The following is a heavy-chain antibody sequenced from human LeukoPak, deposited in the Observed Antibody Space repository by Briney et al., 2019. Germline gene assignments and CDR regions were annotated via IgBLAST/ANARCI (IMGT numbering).Heavy chain of an antibody. V-gene: IGHV3-33*06. CDR3: AKGCYYDSSGLPADY. CDR2: IWYDGSNK. D-gene: IGHD3-22*01. Sequence: GGSLRLSCAASGFTFSSYGMHWVRQAPGKGLEWVAVIWYDGSNKYYADSVKGRFTISRDNSKNTLYPQMNSLRAEDTAVYYCAKGCYYDSSGLPADYWGQGALVTVSS. J-gene: IGHJ4*02. CDR1: GFTFSSYG.